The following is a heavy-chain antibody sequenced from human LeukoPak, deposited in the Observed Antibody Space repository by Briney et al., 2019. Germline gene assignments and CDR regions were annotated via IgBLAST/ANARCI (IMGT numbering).Heavy chain of an antibody. CDR2: IYTSGST. Sequence: SETLSLTCTVSGGSISSYYWSWIRQPAGKGLEWIGRIYTSGSTNYNPSLKSRVTMSVDTSKNQFSLQLNSVTPEDTAMYYCAREGGYSGYDFYFDYWGQGTLVTVSS. CDR3: AREGGYSGYDFYFDY. V-gene: IGHV4-4*07. CDR1: GGSISSYY. D-gene: IGHD5-12*01. J-gene: IGHJ4*02.